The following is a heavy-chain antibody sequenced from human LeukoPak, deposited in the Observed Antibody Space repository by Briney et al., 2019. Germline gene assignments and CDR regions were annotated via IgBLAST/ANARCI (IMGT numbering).Heavy chain of an antibody. Sequence: GGSLRLSCAASGFTFSSYSMNWVRQAPGKGLEWVSSISSSSSYIYYADSVKGRFTISRDNAKNSLYLQMNSLGAEDTAVYYCARAVNYYDSSGYYLADYWGQGTLVTVSS. CDR3: ARAVNYYDSSGYYLADY. CDR2: ISSSSSYI. CDR1: GFTFSSYS. V-gene: IGHV3-21*01. D-gene: IGHD3-22*01. J-gene: IGHJ4*02.